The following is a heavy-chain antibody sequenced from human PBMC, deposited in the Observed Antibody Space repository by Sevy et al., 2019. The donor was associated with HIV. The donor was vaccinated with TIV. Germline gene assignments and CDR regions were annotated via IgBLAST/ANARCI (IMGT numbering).Heavy chain of an antibody. CDR3: AVVAEGY. CDR1: GFTVSSNY. CDR2: IYSGDSI. Sequence: GGSLRLSCAASGFTVSSNYMSWVRQAPGKGLEWVSVIYSGDSISYADSVKGRFTISRDNSKNTLYLQMNSLRAEDTAGYYLAVVAEGYWGQGTLVTVSS. V-gene: IGHV3-53*01. J-gene: IGHJ4*02. D-gene: IGHD6-13*01.